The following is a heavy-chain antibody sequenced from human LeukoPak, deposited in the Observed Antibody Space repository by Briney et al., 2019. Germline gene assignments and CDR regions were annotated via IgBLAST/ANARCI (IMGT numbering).Heavy chain of an antibody. CDR3: ARYCNGDSCYFVVDAFDI. Sequence: SETLSLTCTVSGGSISSYYWSWIRQPPGKGLEWIGYIYYSGSTNYNPSLKSRVTISVDTSKNQFSLKLSSVTAADTAVYYCARYCNGDSCYFVVDAFDIWGQGTMVTVSP. CDR2: IYYSGST. CDR1: GGSISSYY. D-gene: IGHD2-15*01. V-gene: IGHV4-59*08. J-gene: IGHJ3*02.